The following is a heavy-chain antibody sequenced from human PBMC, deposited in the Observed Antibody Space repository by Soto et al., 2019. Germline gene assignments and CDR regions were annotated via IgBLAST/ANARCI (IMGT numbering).Heavy chain of an antibody. D-gene: IGHD6-13*01. J-gene: IGHJ3*02. CDR1: GYNFNIYQ. Sequence: PGESLKISCKGSGYNFNIYQIGWVRHVPGEGLESVGIIYPTDSNSRYSPSFEGHVIFTADKSISTVYLQWSSLKASDTATYYCARRAPGSSSWRAFDKWGQGTMVTVSS. CDR3: ARRAPGSSSWRAFDK. CDR2: IYPTDSNS. V-gene: IGHV5-51*01.